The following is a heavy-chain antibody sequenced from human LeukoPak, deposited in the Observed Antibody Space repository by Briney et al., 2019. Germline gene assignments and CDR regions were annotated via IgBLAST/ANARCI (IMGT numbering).Heavy chain of an antibody. CDR2: ISSSGSTI. CDR3: ARDSSGWYQNFLGP. J-gene: IGHJ5*02. D-gene: IGHD6-19*01. V-gene: IGHV3-48*04. CDR1: GFTFSSYS. Sequence: GGSLRLSCAASGFTFSSYSMNWIRQAPGKGLEWVSYISSSGSTIYYADSVKGRFTISRDNAKNSLYLQMNSLRAEDTAVYYCARDSSGWYQNFLGPWGQGTLVTVSS.